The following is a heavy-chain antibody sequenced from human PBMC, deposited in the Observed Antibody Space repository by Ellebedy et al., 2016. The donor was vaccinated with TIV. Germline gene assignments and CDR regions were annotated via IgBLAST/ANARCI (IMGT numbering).Heavy chain of an antibody. CDR1: GFSFSSYW. CDR3: ARVDILRWYYFDS. Sequence: GGSLRLSCAASGFSFSSYWMTWVRQAPGKGLEWVANIRQDGSEKFYVDSVKGRFTISRDTSNNTVHLEMNSLRAEDTAIYYCARVDILRWYYFDSWGQGTLVTVSS. CDR2: IRQDGSEK. J-gene: IGHJ4*02. V-gene: IGHV3-7*03. D-gene: IGHD3-9*01.